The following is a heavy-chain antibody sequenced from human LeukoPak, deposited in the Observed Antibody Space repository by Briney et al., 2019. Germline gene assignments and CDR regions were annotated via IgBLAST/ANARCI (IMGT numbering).Heavy chain of an antibody. CDR2: INPSGGST. D-gene: IGHD2-15*01. CDR3: ARDAMIVVVVAATHWFDP. CDR1: GYTFTGYY. Sequence: GESLKISCKGSGYTFTGYYMHWVRQAPGQGLEWMGIINPSGGSTSYAQKFQGRVTMTRDTSTSTVYMELSSLRSEDTAVYYCARDAMIVVVVAATHWFDPWGQGTLVTVSS. J-gene: IGHJ5*02. V-gene: IGHV1-46*01.